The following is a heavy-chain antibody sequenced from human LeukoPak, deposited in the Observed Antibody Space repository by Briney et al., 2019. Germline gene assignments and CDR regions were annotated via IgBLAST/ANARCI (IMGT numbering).Heavy chain of an antibody. CDR1: GGSISSYY. V-gene: IGHV4-34*01. D-gene: IGHD3-3*01. Sequence: SETLSLTCTVSGGSISSYYWSWIRQPPGKGLEWIGEINHSGSTNYNPSLKSRVTISVDTSKNQFSLKLSSVTAADTAVYYCASRTHYDFWSGYYYYMDVWGKGTTVTVSS. J-gene: IGHJ6*03. CDR2: INHSGST. CDR3: ASRTHYDFWSGYYYYMDV.